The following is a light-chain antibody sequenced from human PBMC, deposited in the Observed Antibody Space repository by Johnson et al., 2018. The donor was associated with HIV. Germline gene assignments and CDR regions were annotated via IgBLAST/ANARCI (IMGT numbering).Light chain of an antibody. CDR1: NSNIGNSY. CDR3: GTWDSSLSAVYV. J-gene: IGLJ1*01. Sequence: QPVLTQPPSVSAAPGQKVTISCSGSNSNIGNSYVSWYQQLPGTAPKLLIYDNNKRPSGIPDRFSGSKSGTSATLGITGLQTGDEADYYCGTWDSSLSAVYVFGTGTKVTVL. CDR2: DNN. V-gene: IGLV1-51*01.